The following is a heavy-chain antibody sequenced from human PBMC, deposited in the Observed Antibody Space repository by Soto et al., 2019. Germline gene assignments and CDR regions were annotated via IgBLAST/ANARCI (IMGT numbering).Heavy chain of an antibody. V-gene: IGHV1-2*04. Sequence: QVQLEQSGAEVKKPGASVKVSCKASGYTFTEYYIHWVRQAPEQGLVWMGWINPNSGGTKYAQKFQGWVPLTSDTSISTAYMELGSLKSDDTAVYYCARRLGGGGDYYYGMDVWGQGTTVTVSS. CDR3: ARRLGGGGDYYYGMDV. J-gene: IGHJ6*02. CDR2: INPNSGGT. CDR1: GYTFTEYY. D-gene: IGHD3-10*01.